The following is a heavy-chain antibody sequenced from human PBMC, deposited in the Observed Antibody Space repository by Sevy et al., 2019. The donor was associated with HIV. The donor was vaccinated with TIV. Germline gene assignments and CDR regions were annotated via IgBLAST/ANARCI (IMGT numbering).Heavy chain of an antibody. CDR3: ARDRKVLLVVYAIPFDAFDI. CDR2: IRNDGSHE. Sequence: GGSLRRSCTASGFTFSNHAMHWVRQGPGKGPEWVAFIRNDGSHEYYADSVKGRFTISRDNSKNTLYLQMNSLRPEDTAVYYCARDRKVLLVVYAIPFDAFDIWGQGTMLTVSS. D-gene: IGHD2-8*02. J-gene: IGHJ3*02. V-gene: IGHV3-30*02. CDR1: GFTFSNHA.